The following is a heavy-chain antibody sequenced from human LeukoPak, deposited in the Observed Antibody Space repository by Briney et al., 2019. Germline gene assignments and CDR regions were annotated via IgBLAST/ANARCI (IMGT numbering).Heavy chain of an antibody. CDR2: ISGNGYST. D-gene: IGHD2-15*01. CDR1: GFTFSSCA. Sequence: GGSLRLSCAASGFTFSSCAMSWVRQVPGKGLEWVSSISGNGYSTYYADSVQGRFTISRDNSKSTLCLQMNSLRAEDTAVYYCAKQLGYCSDGSCYFPYWGQGTLVTVSS. CDR3: AKQLGYCSDGSCYFPY. J-gene: IGHJ4*02. V-gene: IGHV3-23*01.